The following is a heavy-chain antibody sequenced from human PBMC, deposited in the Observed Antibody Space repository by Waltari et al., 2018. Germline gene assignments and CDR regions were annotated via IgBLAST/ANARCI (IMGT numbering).Heavy chain of an antibody. D-gene: IGHD3-22*01. J-gene: IGHJ4*02. CDR3: TRRLVDVDY. CDR2: IYYSGST. V-gene: IGHV4-39*01. Sequence: QLQLQESGPGLVKPSETLSLTCTVSGCSISSSSYYWGWIRQPPGKGLEWIGSIYYSGSTYYNPSLKSRVIISVDTSKNQFSLKLRSVTAADTAMYYCTRRLVDVDYWGQGTLVTVSS. CDR1: GCSISSSSYY.